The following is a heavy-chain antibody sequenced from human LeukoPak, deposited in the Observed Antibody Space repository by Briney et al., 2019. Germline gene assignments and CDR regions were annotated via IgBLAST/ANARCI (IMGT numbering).Heavy chain of an antibody. CDR2: IYRGGNT. CDR1: GFPVSSNY. J-gene: IGHJ3*02. Sequence: GGSLRLSCAASGFPVSSNYMLWVRQAPGKGLEWVSIIYRGGNTYYADSVKGRFTISRDNSKNTLYFQMNSLRAEDTAVYYCARHYCSSNRCNGAFDIWGQGTMVTVSS. D-gene: IGHD2-2*01. CDR3: ARHYCSSNRCNGAFDI. V-gene: IGHV3-53*01.